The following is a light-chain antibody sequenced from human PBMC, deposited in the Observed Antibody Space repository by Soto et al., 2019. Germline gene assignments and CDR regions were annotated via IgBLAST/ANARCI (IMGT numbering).Light chain of an antibody. CDR1: QSVASN. CDR2: GES. CDR3: QQYSGRPPWT. Sequence: EIVLTQSPATLSVSPGEGATLSCGAGQSVASNLAGSRKRLGQAPRILTYGESTRSAGIPARFSGSGSGTEFTLTISTLQSEDFAVYHCQQYSGRPPWTFGQGTTVENK. V-gene: IGKV3-15*01. J-gene: IGKJ1*01.